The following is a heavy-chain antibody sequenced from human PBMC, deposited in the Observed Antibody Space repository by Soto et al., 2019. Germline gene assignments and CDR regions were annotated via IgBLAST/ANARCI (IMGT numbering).Heavy chain of an antibody. J-gene: IGHJ6*02. Sequence: SETLSLTCAVSGGSISSSNWWSWVRQPPGKGLEWIGEIYHSGSTNYNPSLKSRVTISVDKSKNQFSLKLSSVTAADTAVYYCARGRIAVAGTIYCGMDVWGPGTTVTVSS. CDR2: IYHSGST. CDR3: ARGRIAVAGTIYCGMDV. CDR1: GGSISSSNW. V-gene: IGHV4-4*02. D-gene: IGHD6-19*01.